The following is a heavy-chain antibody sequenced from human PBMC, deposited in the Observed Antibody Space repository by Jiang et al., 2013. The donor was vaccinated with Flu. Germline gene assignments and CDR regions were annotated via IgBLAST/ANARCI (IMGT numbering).Heavy chain of an antibody. D-gene: IGHD3-10*01. V-gene: IGHV2-70*11. J-gene: IGHJ5*02. Sequence: KPTQTLTLTCTFSGFSLTTRGMCVSWIRQPPGKALEWLARIDWGDDKYYSTSLKTRLTISKDTSKNXVVLTMTNMDPMDTATYYCARTQPEHASGGYYKGGFDPWGQGTLVTVSS. CDR2: IDWGDDK. CDR1: GFSLTTRGMC. CDR3: ARTQPEHASGGYYKGGFDP.